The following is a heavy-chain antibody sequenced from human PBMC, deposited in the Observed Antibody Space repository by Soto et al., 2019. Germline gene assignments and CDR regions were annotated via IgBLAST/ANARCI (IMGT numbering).Heavy chain of an antibody. CDR3: ARVLYYASGSYSPSAMDV. V-gene: IGHV1-69*01. D-gene: IGHD3-10*01. Sequence: QVQLVQSGAEVRKPGSSVKVSCKASGGSLKGYGIGWVRQAPGQGLEWMGGVSPLFGAANYAQKFQARVTIIADASTSTVNMELSSLTSEDTALYYCARVLYYASGSYSPSAMDVWGQGNQVTVSS. CDR1: GGSLKGYG. J-gene: IGHJ6*02. CDR2: VSPLFGAA.